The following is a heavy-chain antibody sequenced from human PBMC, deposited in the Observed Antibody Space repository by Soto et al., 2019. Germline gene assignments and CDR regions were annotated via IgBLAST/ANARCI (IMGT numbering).Heavy chain of an antibody. Sequence: QVQLVESGGGVVQPGRSLRLSCAASGFTFSSYAMHWVRQAPGKGLEWVAVISYDGSNKYYADSVKGRFTISGDNSKNTLYLQMNSLRAEDTAVYYCARRLGLVDYWGQGTLVTVSS. CDR3: ARRLGLVDY. CDR1: GFTFSSYA. D-gene: IGHD1-26*01. J-gene: IGHJ4*02. CDR2: ISYDGSNK. V-gene: IGHV3-30-3*01.